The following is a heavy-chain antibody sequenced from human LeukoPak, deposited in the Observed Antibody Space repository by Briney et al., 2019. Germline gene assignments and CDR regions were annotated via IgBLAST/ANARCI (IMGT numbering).Heavy chain of an antibody. CDR2: IYTSGRT. CDR1: GGSISSYY. Sequence: SETLSLTCTVSGGSISSYYWSWIRQPPGKGLEWIGYIYTSGRTNYNPSLKSRVTISVDTSKNQFSLKLSSVTAADTAVYYCARVRYSSSWSYYYYYYMDVWGKGTTVTVSS. J-gene: IGHJ6*03. D-gene: IGHD6-13*01. V-gene: IGHV4-4*09. CDR3: ARVRYSSSWSYYYYYYMDV.